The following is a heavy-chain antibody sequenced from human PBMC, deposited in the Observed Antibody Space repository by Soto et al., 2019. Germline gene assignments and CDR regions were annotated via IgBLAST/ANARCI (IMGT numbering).Heavy chain of an antibody. J-gene: IGHJ6*02. CDR3: ARLRFPALFLRYGMDV. CDR1: GGTFSSYA. V-gene: IGHV1-69*01. D-gene: IGHD3-3*01. Sequence: QVQLVQSGAEVKKTGSSVKVSCKASGGTFSSYAISWVRQATGQGLEWMGGIIPIFGTANYAQKFQGRVTITADESTSTAYMELSSLRSEDTAVYYCARLRFPALFLRYGMDVWGHGTTVTVS. CDR2: IIPIFGTA.